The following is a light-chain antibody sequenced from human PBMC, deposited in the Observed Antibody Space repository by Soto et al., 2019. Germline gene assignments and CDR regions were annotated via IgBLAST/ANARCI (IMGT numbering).Light chain of an antibody. CDR3: QQLNSYPRT. J-gene: IGKJ1*01. Sequence: DIQLTQSPSFLSASVGDRVTITCRASQGISSYLAWYQQKPGKAPKVLIHAASTLQSGVPLRFSGSGSGTEFTLTISSLQPEDFATYYCQQLNSYPRTFGQGTKVEIK. V-gene: IGKV1-9*01. CDR1: QGISSY. CDR2: AAS.